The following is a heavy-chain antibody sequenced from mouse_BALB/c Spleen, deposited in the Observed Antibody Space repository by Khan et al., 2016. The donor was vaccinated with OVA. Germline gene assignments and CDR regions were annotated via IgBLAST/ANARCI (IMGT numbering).Heavy chain of an antibody. CDR2: IYTYTGEP. V-gene: IGHV9-3-1*01. Sequence: QIQLVQSGPELKKPGETVKISCKASVYTFTNYGMNWVKQAPGKGLKWMGWIYTYTGEPTYADDFKGRFAFSLESSASTAYLQINNLTNEDTATYFCARGSSRAMDYWGQGTSVTVSS. CDR3: ARGSSRAMDY. D-gene: IGHD1-1*01. CDR1: VYTFTNYG. J-gene: IGHJ4*01.